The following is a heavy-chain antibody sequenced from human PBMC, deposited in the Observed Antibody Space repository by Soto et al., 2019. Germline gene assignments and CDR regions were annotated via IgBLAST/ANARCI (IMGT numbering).Heavy chain of an antibody. Sequence: EVQLLESGGGLVQPGGSLRLSCAASGFTFSSYAMSWVRQAPGKGLEWVSAISGSGGSTYYADSVKGRFTISRDNSKNPLYLQMNSLRAEDTAVYYCAKDRIVVVVAATDYWGQGTLVTVSS. CDR1: GFTFSSYA. V-gene: IGHV3-23*01. CDR3: AKDRIVVVVAATDY. J-gene: IGHJ4*02. D-gene: IGHD2-15*01. CDR2: ISGSGGST.